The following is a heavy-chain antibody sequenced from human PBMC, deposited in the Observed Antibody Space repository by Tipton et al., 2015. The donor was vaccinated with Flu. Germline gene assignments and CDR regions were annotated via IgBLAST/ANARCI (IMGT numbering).Heavy chain of an antibody. V-gene: IGHV3-48*03. CDR3: AKDNDPSNVPHY. CDR1: GFTFSSYE. D-gene: IGHD1-1*01. CDR2: ISSSGNTI. Sequence: SLRLSCAASGFTFSSYEMNWVRQAPGKGLEWLSYISSSGNTISYADSVRGRFTISRDNSKNTVYLQMNNLRGEDTAVYYCAKDNDPSNVPHYWGQGTLVTVSS. J-gene: IGHJ4*02.